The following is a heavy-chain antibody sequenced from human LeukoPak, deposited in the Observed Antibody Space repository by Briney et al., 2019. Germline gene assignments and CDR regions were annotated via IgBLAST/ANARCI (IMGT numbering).Heavy chain of an antibody. J-gene: IGHJ4*02. D-gene: IGHD1-14*01. CDR2: MYPGDSDT. CDR1: GYNSPSYC. Sequence: AEGLKRSCKGAGYNSPSYCIVWVRHMPGNGREWMGMMYPGDSDTRYSPSFQGQVTMSADKSISTAYLQWSSLKASDTAMYYCARSGGDSITRYFDYWGQGTLVTVSS. V-gene: IGHV5-51*01. CDR3: ARSGGDSITRYFDY.